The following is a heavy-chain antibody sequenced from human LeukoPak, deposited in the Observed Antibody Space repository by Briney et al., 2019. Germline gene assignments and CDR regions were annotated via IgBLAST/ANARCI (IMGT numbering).Heavy chain of an antibody. V-gene: IGHV3-30*18. J-gene: IGHJ6*03. Sequence: GGSLRLSCAASGFTFSSYGMHWVRQAPGKGLERVAVISYDGSNKYYADSVKGRFTISRDNSKNTLYLQMNSLRAEDTAVYYCAKDPLNTAMGVRYYYYYYYMDVWGKGTTVTVSS. CDR1: GFTFSSYG. D-gene: IGHD5-18*01. CDR3: AKDPLNTAMGVRYYYYYYYMDV. CDR2: ISYDGSNK.